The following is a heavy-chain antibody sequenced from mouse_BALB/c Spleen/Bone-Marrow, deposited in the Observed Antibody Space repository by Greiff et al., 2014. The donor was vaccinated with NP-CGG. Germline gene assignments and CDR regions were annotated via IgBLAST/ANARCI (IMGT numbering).Heavy chain of an antibody. V-gene: IGHV1S132*01. CDR1: GYTFTSYW. CDR2: IFPGTVTP. J-gene: IGHJ2*01. D-gene: IGHD2-10*02. Sequence: QVQLKQSGAELVKPGASVKLSCKTSGYTFTSYWIQWVKQRPGRGLGWIGEIFPGTVTPDYKEKFKGKATLTIDTSSSTASMQLSSLTSEDSAVYFCARRGYGYLDYWGQGTTLTVSS. CDR3: ARRGYGYLDY.